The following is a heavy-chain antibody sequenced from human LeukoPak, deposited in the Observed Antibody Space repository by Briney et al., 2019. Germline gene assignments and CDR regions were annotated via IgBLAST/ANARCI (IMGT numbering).Heavy chain of an antibody. CDR3: ARHRPQLLRVDWFDP. CDR2: IYYSGST. Sequence: SETLSLTCTVSGGSISSSSYYWGWIRQSPGKGLEWIGSIYYSGSTYYNPSLKSRVTISVDTSKNQFSLQLSSVTAADTAVYYCARHRPQLLRVDWFDPWGQGTLVTVSS. CDR1: GGSISSSSYY. V-gene: IGHV4-39*01. J-gene: IGHJ5*02. D-gene: IGHD2-2*01.